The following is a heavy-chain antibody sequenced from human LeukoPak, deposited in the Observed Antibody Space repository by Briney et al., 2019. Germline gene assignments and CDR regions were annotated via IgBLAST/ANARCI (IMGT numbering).Heavy chain of an antibody. V-gene: IGHV3-11*04. Sequence: GGSLRLSCAASGFTFSDYYMSWIRQAPGKGLEWVSYISSSGNTIYYADSVKGRFTISRDNAKNSLYLQMNSLRAEDTAVYYCARETYYYGSGSYYNLNWFDPWGQGTLVTVSS. J-gene: IGHJ5*02. CDR2: ISSSGNTI. D-gene: IGHD3-10*01. CDR1: GFTFSDYY. CDR3: ARETYYYGSGSYYNLNWFDP.